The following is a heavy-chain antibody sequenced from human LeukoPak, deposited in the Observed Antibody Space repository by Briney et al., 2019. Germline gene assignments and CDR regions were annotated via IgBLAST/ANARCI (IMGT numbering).Heavy chain of an antibody. CDR1: GGAISSYY. J-gene: IGHJ4*02. D-gene: IGHD6-19*01. Sequence: SETLSLTCTVSGGAISSYYWSGIREPAGKGLEWIGRIYTSGSTNYNPSLKSRVTMSVDTSKNQFSLKLSSVTAADTAVYYCARQTPYSSGWSNDYWGQGTLVTVSS. CDR3: ARQTPYSSGWSNDY. CDR2: IYTSGST. V-gene: IGHV4-4*07.